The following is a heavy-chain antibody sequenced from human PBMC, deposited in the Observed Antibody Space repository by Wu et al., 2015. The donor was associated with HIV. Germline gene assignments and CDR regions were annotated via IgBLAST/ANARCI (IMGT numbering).Heavy chain of an antibody. J-gene: IGHJ6*02. V-gene: IGHV1-46*01. D-gene: IGHD3-9*01. Sequence: QVQLVQSGAEVKKPGASVKVSCKASGYTFSSYYMHWVRQAPGQGLEWMGMINPSGGSTSYAQKFQGRVTMTRDTSTTTVYMELSSLRSEDTAAYYCARLTQYYYYGMDVWAKGPRSPSP. CDR3: ARLTQYYYYGMDV. CDR2: INPSGGST. CDR1: GYTFSSYY.